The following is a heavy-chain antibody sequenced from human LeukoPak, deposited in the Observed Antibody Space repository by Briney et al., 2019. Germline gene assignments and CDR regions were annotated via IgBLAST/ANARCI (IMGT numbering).Heavy chain of an antibody. CDR1: GFTFSGYS. D-gene: IGHD2-2*02. CDR3: AGEIPLDY. CDR2: ITSASSFI. Sequence: PGGSLRLSCAASGFTFSGYSMNWVRQAPGKGLEWISSITSASSFIYYADSVKGRFTISRDSAKNSLYLQMNSLRVEDTAVYYCAGEIPLDYWGQGTLVTVSS. V-gene: IGHV3-21*01. J-gene: IGHJ4*02.